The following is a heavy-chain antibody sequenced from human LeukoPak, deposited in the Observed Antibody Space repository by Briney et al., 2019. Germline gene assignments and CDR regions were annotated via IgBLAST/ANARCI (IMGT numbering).Heavy chain of an antibody. D-gene: IGHD5-24*01. J-gene: IGHJ3*02. CDR2: INPNSGGT. CDR1: GYTFTGYY. CDR3: ARGRDGYNWYAFDI. Sequence: ASVKDSCKASGYTFTGYYMHWVRQAPGQGLEWMGWINPNSGGTNYAQKFQGRVTMTRDTSISTAYMELSRLRSDDTAVYYCARGRDGYNWYAFDIWGQGTMVTVSS. V-gene: IGHV1-2*02.